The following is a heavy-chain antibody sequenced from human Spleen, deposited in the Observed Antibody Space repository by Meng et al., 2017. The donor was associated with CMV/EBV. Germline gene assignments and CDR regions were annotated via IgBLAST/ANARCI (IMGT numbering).Heavy chain of an antibody. J-gene: IGHJ4*02. Sequence: TFSSFAINWVRQAPEQGLEGMEGLVPIVDIASYAQKFQGRVTITADKSTSTAYMELSSLRSEDTAVFYCARRGVWLGEVLTTGPDDYWGQGTLVTVSS. CDR3: ARRGVWLGEVLTTGPDDY. CDR1: TFSSFA. V-gene: IGHV1-69*10. D-gene: IGHD3-10*01. CDR2: LVPIVDIA.